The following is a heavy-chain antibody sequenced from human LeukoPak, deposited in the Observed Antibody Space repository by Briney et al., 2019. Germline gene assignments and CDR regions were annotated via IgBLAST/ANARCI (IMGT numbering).Heavy chain of an antibody. D-gene: IGHD3-16*01. Sequence: PSETLSLTCAAYGGSFSGYYWSWIRQPPGKGLEWIGEINHSGSTNYNPSLKSRVTISVDTSKNQFSLKLSSVTAADTAVYYCAWGGPPLGQFDYWGQGTLVTVSS. V-gene: IGHV4-34*01. CDR3: AWGGPPLGQFDY. CDR1: GGSFSGYY. CDR2: INHSGST. J-gene: IGHJ4*02.